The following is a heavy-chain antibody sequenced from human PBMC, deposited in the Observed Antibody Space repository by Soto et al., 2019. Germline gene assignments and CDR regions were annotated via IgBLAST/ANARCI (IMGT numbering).Heavy chain of an antibody. J-gene: IGHJ4*02. V-gene: IGHV3-48*03. D-gene: IGHD5-18*01. CDR2: ISSSGSTI. CDR3: ARDGTVNGDTAMVRDY. Sequence: EVQLVESGGGVVQPGGSLRLSCAASGFTFSSYEMNWVRQAPGKGLEWVSYISSSGSTIYYADSVKGRFTISRDNAKNSLYLQMNSLRAEDTAVYYCARDGTVNGDTAMVRDYWGQGTLVTVSS. CDR1: GFTFSSYE.